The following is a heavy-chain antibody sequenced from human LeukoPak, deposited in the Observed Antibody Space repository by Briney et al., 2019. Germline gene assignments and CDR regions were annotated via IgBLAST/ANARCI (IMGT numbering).Heavy chain of an antibody. V-gene: IGHV1-69*13. CDR3: ARVGTPSLEWLKLPVGVWFDP. D-gene: IGHD3-3*02. Sequence: GASVTVSCKASGGTFSIYAISWVRQAPGQGLEWMGGIIPIFGTANYAQKFQGRVTITADESTSTAYMELSSLRSEDTAVYYCARVGTPSLEWLKLPVGVWFDPWGQGTLVTVSS. CDR1: GGTFSIYA. J-gene: IGHJ5*02. CDR2: IIPIFGTA.